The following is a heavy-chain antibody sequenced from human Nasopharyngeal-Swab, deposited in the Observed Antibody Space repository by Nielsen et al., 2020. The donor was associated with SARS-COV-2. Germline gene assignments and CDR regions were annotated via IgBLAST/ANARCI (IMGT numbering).Heavy chain of an antibody. CDR1: GFTFSNYE. Sequence: GESLKISCAASGFTFSNYEMNWVRQAPGKGLEWVSYISSSGRNMYYADSVKGRFIISRDNATKSLFLQMSSLRAEDTAVSYCARENGGSVLVSYMDVWGKGTTVTVSS. J-gene: IGHJ6*03. CDR3: ARENGGSVLVSYMDV. V-gene: IGHV3-48*03. D-gene: IGHD4-23*01. CDR2: ISSSGRNM.